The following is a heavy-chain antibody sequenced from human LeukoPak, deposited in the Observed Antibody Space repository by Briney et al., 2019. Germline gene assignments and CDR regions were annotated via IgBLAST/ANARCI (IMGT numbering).Heavy chain of an antibody. J-gene: IGHJ4*02. CDR2: ISGSGGST. Sequence: GGSLRLSCAASGFTFSSYAMSWVRQAPGKGLEWVSAISGSGGSTYYADSVKGRFTISRDNSKNTLYLQMNSLRAEDTAVYYCAKRLYDSSGYYPFDYWGLGTLVTVSS. V-gene: IGHV3-23*01. CDR3: AKRLYDSSGYYPFDY. D-gene: IGHD3-22*01. CDR1: GFTFSSYA.